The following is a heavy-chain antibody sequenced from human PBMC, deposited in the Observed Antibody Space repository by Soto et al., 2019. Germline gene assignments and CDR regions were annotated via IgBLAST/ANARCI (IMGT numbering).Heavy chain of an antibody. CDR2: INHSGST. J-gene: IGHJ5*02. CDR1: GGSFSGYY. V-gene: IGHV4-34*01. CDR3: ARGPVVGARGGFGFDP. D-gene: IGHD1-26*01. Sequence: QVQLQQWGAGLLKPSETLSLTCAVYGGSFSGYYWSWIRQPPGKGLEWIGEINHSGSTNYNPSLRTRFTLSVDTSTNPFSLTLRSVTAADTAVYYCARGPVVGARGGFGFDPWGQGTLVTVSS.